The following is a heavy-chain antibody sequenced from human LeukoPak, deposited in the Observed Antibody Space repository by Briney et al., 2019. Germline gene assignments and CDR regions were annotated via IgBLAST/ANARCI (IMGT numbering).Heavy chain of an antibody. J-gene: IGHJ1*01. V-gene: IGHV3-21*01. D-gene: IGHD3-22*01. Sequence: GGSLGLSCTASGFTFSSYSMNWVRQAPGKGLEWVSSISSSSSYIYYADSVKGRFTISRDNAKNSMYLQMNSLRAEDTAVYYCARDEHSSGYHYDPEYFQHWGQGTLVTVSS. CDR3: ARDEHSSGYHYDPEYFQH. CDR1: GFTFSSYS. CDR2: ISSSSSYI.